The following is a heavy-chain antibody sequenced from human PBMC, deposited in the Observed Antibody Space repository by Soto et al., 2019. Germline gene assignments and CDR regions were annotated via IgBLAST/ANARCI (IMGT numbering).Heavy chain of an antibody. CDR3: ARGARQWLGTLDY. CDR2: IWYDGSNK. D-gene: IGHD6-19*01. Sequence: QVQLVESGGGVVQPGRSLRLSCAASGFTFSSYGMHWVRQAPGKGLEWVAVIWYDGSNKYYADSVKGRFTISRDNSNNTLYLQMNSLRAEDTAVYYCARGARQWLGTLDYWGQGTLVTVSS. CDR1: GFTFSSYG. V-gene: IGHV3-33*01. J-gene: IGHJ4*02.